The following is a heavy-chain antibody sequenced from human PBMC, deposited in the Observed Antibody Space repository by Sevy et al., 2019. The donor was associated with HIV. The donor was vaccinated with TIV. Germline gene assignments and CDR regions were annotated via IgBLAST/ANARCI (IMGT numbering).Heavy chain of an antibody. CDR2: IRYDGSNK. J-gene: IGHJ4*02. D-gene: IGHD6-13*01. V-gene: IGHV3-30*02. Sequence: GGSLRLSCAASGFMFSCYGMHWVRQAPGKGLEWVAVIRYDGSNKNYADSVKGRFTISRDNSKNTLYLQMNSLRAEDTALYYCAKVLESGIAAVGRNYFDYWGQGTMVTVSS. CDR3: AKVLESGIAAVGRNYFDY. CDR1: GFMFSCYG.